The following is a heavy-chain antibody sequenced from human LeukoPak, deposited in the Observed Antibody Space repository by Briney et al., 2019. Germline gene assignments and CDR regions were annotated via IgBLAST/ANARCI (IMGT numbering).Heavy chain of an antibody. J-gene: IGHJ4*02. CDR3: AKRGEVSTYYYFES. Sequence: GGSLRLSCTASKFTFMNYAMHWVRQAPGKGLEWLSTIGSAGGSIFYADSVKGRFTISRDNSKSTLFLQMDSLRVEDTALYYCAKRGEVSTYYYFESWGQGALVTVSS. V-gene: IGHV3-23*01. CDR2: IGSAGGSI. D-gene: IGHD2/OR15-2a*01. CDR1: KFTFMNYA.